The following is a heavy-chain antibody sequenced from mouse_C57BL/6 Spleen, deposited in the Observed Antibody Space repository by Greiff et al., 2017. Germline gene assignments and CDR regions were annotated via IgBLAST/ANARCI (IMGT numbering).Heavy chain of an antibody. D-gene: IGHD1-1*01. J-gene: IGHJ3*01. V-gene: IGHV3-6*01. CDR2: KSYDGSN. CDR1: GYSITSGYY. Sequence: EVKLQESGPGLVKPSQSLSLTCSVTGYSITSGYYWNWIRQFPGNKLEWMGYKSYDGSNNYNPSLKNRISITRDTSKNQFFLKLNSVTTEDTATYYCARQSSPAWCAYWGQGTLVTVSA. CDR3: ARQSSPAWCAY.